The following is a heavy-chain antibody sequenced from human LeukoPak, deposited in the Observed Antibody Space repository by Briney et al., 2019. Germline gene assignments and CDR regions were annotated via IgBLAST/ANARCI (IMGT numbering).Heavy chain of an antibody. V-gene: IGHV3-43*02. Sequence: GGSLRLSCAASGFTFDDYAIHWVRQAPGKGLEWVSLISGDGGSTYYADSVKGRFTISRDNSKNSLYLQMNSLRTEDTALYYCAKDSTYDSSGYYDPTFDYWGQGTLVTVSS. CDR2: ISGDGGST. CDR1: GFTFDDYA. D-gene: IGHD3-22*01. CDR3: AKDSTYDSSGYYDPTFDY. J-gene: IGHJ4*02.